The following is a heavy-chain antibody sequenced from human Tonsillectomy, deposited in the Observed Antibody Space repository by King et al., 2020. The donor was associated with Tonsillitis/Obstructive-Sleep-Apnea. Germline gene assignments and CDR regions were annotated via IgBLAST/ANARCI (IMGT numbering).Heavy chain of an antibody. V-gene: IGHV2-70*04. CDR2: IDWDDDK. CDR3: AQINILSNYMDV. Sequence: VTLKESGPALVKPTQTLTLTCTLSGFPLTTSGMCVSWIRQPPGKALEWLARIDWDDDKCYSTSLKTKLTISMDTTKKQVVLTMTNMDPVDTATYYCAQINILSNYMDVWGKGTTVTVSS. CDR1: GFPLTTSGMC. J-gene: IGHJ6*03. D-gene: IGHD5/OR15-5a*01.